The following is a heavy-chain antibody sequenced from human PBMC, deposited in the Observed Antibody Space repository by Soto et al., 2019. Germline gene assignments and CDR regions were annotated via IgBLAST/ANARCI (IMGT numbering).Heavy chain of an antibody. J-gene: IGHJ4*02. CDR2: IYYSGST. CDR3: ARREQWLVHFDY. Sequence: PSETLSLTCTVSGGSISSSSYYWGWIRQPPGKGLEWIGSIYYSGSTYYNPSLKSRVTISVDTSKNQFSLKLSSVTAADTAVYYCARREQWLVHFDYWGQGTLVTVSS. CDR1: GGSISSSSYY. D-gene: IGHD6-19*01. V-gene: IGHV4-39*01.